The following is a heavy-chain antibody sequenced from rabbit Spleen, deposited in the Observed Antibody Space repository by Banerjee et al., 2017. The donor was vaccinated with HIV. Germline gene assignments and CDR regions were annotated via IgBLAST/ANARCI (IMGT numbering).Heavy chain of an antibody. D-gene: IGHD1-1*01. Sequence: QSLEESGGDLVKPGASLTLTCTASGFSFSYSDYMCWVRQAPGKGLEWIACMNVRSGEDVYATWAKGRFTVSKTSSTTVTLQMTSLTAADTATYFCARDLPTVVGWNLSLWGPGTLVTVS. CDR2: MNVRSGED. J-gene: IGHJ4*01. CDR1: GFSFSYSDY. V-gene: IGHV1S40*01. CDR3: ARDLPTVVGWNLSL.